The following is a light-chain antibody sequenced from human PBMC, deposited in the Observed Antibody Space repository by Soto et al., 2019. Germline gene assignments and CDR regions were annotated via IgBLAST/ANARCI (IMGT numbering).Light chain of an antibody. Sequence: QSALTQPASVSGSPGQTITISCTGSSGNIGDYKYVSWYKQLPGKAPKLMIYDVSNRPSGVSNRFSASKSGNTASLTISGLQAEDAADYYCSSYTSNNIVIFGGGTKLTVL. CDR1: SGNIGDYKY. J-gene: IGLJ2*01. CDR2: DVS. CDR3: SSYTSNNIVI. V-gene: IGLV2-14*01.